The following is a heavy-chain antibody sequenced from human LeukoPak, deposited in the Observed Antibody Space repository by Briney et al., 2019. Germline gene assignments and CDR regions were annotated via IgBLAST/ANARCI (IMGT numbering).Heavy chain of an antibody. CDR3: ARDQEAISGGDYMDV. V-gene: IGHV3-48*01. CDR2: ISSSSSTI. J-gene: IGHJ6*03. CDR1: GFTFSSYS. Sequence: GGSLRLSCAASGFTFSSYSMNWVRQAPGKGLEWVSYISSSSSTIYYADSVKGRFTISRDNAKNPLYLQMNSLRAEDTAVYYCARDQEAISGGDYMDVWGKGTTVTVSS. D-gene: IGHD3-10*01.